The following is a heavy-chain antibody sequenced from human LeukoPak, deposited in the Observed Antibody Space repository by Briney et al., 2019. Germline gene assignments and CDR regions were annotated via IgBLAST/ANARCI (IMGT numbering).Heavy chain of an antibody. D-gene: IGHD2-21*01. Sequence: QPGESLILSCASSGFTFSSYAMSGVRQAPGKGVEWVSGISGSGGNTFYADSVKGRFTISRDNSKNTLYLQMNSLRAEDTAVYYCAKENGAAVISHFDYWGQGTLVTVSS. V-gene: IGHV3-23*01. CDR1: GFTFSSYA. CDR2: ISGSGGNT. CDR3: AKENGAAVISHFDY. J-gene: IGHJ4*02.